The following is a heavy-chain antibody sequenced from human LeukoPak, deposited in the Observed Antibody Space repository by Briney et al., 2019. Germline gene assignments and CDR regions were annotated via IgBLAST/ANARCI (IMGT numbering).Heavy chain of an antibody. CDR2: ISSSGSTI. CDR1: GFTFSSYE. V-gene: IGHV3-48*03. CDR3: PRLGTYYYDSSGYSPDY. D-gene: IGHD3-22*01. J-gene: IGHJ4*02. Sequence: GGSLRLSCAASGFTFSSYEMNWVRQAPGKGLEWVSYISSSGSTIYYADSVKGRFTISRDNAKNSLYLQMNSLRAEDTAVYYCPRLGTYYYDSSGYSPDYWGPGTLVTVSS.